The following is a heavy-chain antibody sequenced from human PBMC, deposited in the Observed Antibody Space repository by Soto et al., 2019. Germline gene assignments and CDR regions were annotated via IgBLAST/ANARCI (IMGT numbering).Heavy chain of an antibody. CDR2: INHSGGT. Sequence: QVQLQQWGAGLLKPSETLSLTCAVYGGSFSGYYWSWIRQPPGKGLEWIGEINHSGGTNYNPSLTSRGTVGGDTSKNQFSLRLSSVTAADTAVYYCERGRKFLGDCSGCSCYSLSRYYYYYGMDVWGQGTTVTVSS. CDR1: GGSFSGYY. CDR3: ERGRKFLGDCSGCSCYSLSRYYYYYGMDV. D-gene: IGHD2-15*01. V-gene: IGHV4-34*01. J-gene: IGHJ6*02.